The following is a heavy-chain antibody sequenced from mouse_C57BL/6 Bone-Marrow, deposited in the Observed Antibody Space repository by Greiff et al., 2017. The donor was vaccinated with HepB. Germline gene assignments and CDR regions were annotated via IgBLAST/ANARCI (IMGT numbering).Heavy chain of an antibody. J-gene: IGHJ4*01. CDR3: ARELLRAAMDY. CDR1: GFTFSDYG. V-gene: IGHV5-17*01. D-gene: IGHD1-1*01. Sequence: EVKLMESGGGLVKPGGSLKLSCAASGFTFSDYGMHWVRQAPEKGLEWVAYISSGSSTIYYADTVKGRFTISRDNAKNTLFLQMTRLRSEDTAMYYCARELLRAAMDYWGQGTSVTVSS. CDR2: ISSGSSTI.